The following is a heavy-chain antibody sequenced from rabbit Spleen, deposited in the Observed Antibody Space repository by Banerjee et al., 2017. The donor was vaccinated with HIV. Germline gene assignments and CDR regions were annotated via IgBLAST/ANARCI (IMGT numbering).Heavy chain of an antibody. CDR1: GFSFSSGYY. CDR3: ARNYVNAFDP. J-gene: IGHJ2*01. D-gene: IGHD1-1*01. Sequence: QSLEESGGDLVKPEGSLTLTCTASGFSFSSGYYMCWIRQAPGKGLEWIACINSGNSASYYASWAKGRFTISKASSTTVTLQMTSLTAADTATYFCARNYVNAFDPWGQGTLVTVS. CDR2: INSGNSAS. V-gene: IGHV1S40*01.